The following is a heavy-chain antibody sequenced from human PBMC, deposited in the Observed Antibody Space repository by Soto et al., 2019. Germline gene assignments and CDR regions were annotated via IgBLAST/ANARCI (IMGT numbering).Heavy chain of an antibody. D-gene: IGHD4-17*01. CDR1: GGSFSGYY. CDR3: ARTRSHNGDYVYYFAFDI. V-gene: IGHV4-34*01. CDR2: INHSGST. Sequence: QVQLQQWGAGLLKPSETLSLTCAVYGGSFSGYYWSWIRQPPGKGLEWIGEINHSGSTNYNPSLKSRVTISVDTSKNQFSLKLSSVTAADTAVYYCARTRSHNGDYVYYFAFDIWGQGTMVTVSS. J-gene: IGHJ3*02.